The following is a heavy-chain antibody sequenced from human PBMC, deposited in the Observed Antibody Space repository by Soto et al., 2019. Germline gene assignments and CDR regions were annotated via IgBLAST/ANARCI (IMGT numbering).Heavy chain of an antibody. CDR2: IWYDESNK. V-gene: IGHV3-30*02. Sequence: GGSLRLSCAASGFTFSTYGMHWVRQAPGKGLEWVAFIWYDESNKDYADSVKGRFTISRDNSKKMLHLQMNSLRAEDTAVYYCATDPGIAAARYYMDVWGKGTTVTVSS. CDR3: ATDPGIAAARYYMDV. J-gene: IGHJ6*03. D-gene: IGHD6-13*01. CDR1: GFTFSTYG.